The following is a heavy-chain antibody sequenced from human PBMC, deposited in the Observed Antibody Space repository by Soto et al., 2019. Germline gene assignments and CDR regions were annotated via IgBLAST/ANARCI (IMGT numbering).Heavy chain of an antibody. CDR1: GFTFSSYA. V-gene: IGHV3-21*01. CDR2: ISSSSSYI. J-gene: IGHJ4*02. D-gene: IGHD2-21*02. CDR3: ARDQAKPIVVVTAIDY. Sequence: GGSLRLSCAASGFTFSSYAMNWVRQAPGKGLEWVSSISSSSSYIYYADSVKGRFTISRDNAKNSLYLQMNSLRAEDTAVYYCARDQAKPIVVVTAIDYWGQGTLVTVSS.